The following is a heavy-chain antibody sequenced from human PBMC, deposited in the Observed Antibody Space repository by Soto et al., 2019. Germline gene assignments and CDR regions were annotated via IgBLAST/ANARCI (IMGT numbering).Heavy chain of an antibody. CDR3: AHRSTGWQYYFDY. CDR1: GFSLSARGMG. J-gene: IGHJ4*02. V-gene: IGHV2-5*02. CDR2: IYWDGDK. D-gene: IGHD6-19*01. Sequence: QITLNESGPTLVKPTQTLTLTCTFSGFSLSARGMGVGWIRQPPGKALEWLALIYWDGDKWYSPSLRSRLTTPDAPSTDQVVLTLTNMDPVDTATYYCAHRSTGWQYYFDYWGQGTLVTVSS.